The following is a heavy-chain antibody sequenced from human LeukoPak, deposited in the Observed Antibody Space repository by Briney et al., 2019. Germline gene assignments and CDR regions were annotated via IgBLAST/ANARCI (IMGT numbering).Heavy chain of an antibody. CDR3: AREEGELPRELDY. D-gene: IGHD1-26*01. V-gene: IGHV1-69*05. CDR1: GGTFSSYA. Sequence: SVKVSCKASGGTFSSYAISWVRQVPGQGLEWMGRIIPIFGTANYAQKFQGRVTITTDESTSTAYMELSSLRSEDTAAYYCAREEGELPRELDYWGQGTLVTVSS. J-gene: IGHJ4*02. CDR2: IIPIFGTA.